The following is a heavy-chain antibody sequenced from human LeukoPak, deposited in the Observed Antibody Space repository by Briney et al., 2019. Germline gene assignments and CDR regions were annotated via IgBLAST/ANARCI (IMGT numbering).Heavy chain of an antibody. D-gene: IGHD6-19*01. Sequence: GSLRLSCAASGFTVSSNYMSWVRQPPGKGLEWLGNIYHSGSTNYNPSLKSRVTISVDTSKNQFSLKLTSVTAADTAVYYCARSQWLVLDAFDIWGQGTMVTVSS. J-gene: IGHJ3*02. CDR2: IYHSGST. CDR1: GFTVSSNY. CDR3: ARSQWLVLDAFDI. V-gene: IGHV4-59*08.